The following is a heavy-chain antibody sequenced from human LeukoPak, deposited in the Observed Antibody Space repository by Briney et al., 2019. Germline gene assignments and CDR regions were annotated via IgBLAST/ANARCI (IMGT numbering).Heavy chain of an antibody. Sequence: GGSLRLSCAASGFTFSDYYMTWIRQAPGKGLEWISYISTSAGTIYYADSVKGRFTISRDNAKNSLYLQMNSLQAEDTAVYYCARDAIDSSGFDFDYWGQGTLVTVSS. CDR3: ARDAIDSSGFDFDY. D-gene: IGHD3-22*01. CDR1: GFTFSDYY. J-gene: IGHJ4*02. CDR2: ISTSAGTI. V-gene: IGHV3-11*01.